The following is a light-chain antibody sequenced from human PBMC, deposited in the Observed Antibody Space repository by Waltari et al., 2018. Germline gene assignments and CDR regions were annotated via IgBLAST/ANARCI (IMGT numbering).Light chain of an antibody. V-gene: IGLV3-21*01. CDR3: QVWDSDSDHVV. Sequence: SYVLTQPPSVSVAPGETARITCGGNNIGSKRVHGYQQEPGQAPILVIYYNNDRPSGIPERFSGSNSGNTATLTISRVDAGDEADYYCQVWDSDSDHVVFGGGTKLAVL. J-gene: IGLJ2*01. CDR1: NIGSKR. CDR2: YNN.